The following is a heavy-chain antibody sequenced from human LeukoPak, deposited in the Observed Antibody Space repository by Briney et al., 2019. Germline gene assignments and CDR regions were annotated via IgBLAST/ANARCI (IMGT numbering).Heavy chain of an antibody. CDR3: ARDGCHYGDYNLDY. CDR2: IKQDGSEK. CDR1: GFTFSSYW. V-gene: IGHV3-7*01. Sequence: GGSLRLSCAASGFTFSSYWMSWVRQAPGKGLEWVANIKQDGSEKYYVDSVKGRFTISRDNAKNSLYLQMNSLRAEDTAVYYCARDGCHYGDYNLDYWGQGTLVTVSS. D-gene: IGHD4-17*01. J-gene: IGHJ4*02.